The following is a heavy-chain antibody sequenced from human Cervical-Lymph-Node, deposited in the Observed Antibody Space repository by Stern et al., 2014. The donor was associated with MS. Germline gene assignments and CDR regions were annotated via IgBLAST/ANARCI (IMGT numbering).Heavy chain of an antibody. D-gene: IGHD3-3*01. Sequence: VQLGESGGGVVQPGRSLRLACEASGFTFSTTGMRWVRKAPGKGLEGVAGLRFDGSNKQYGDSVKGRFTISRDNSKNSLYLQMKTLRTEDTAVYYCAKDLGYDFYGMDAWGEGTTVTVSS. CDR1: GFTFSTTG. J-gene: IGHJ6*04. V-gene: IGHV3-30*18. CDR2: LRFDGSNK. CDR3: AKDLGYDFYGMDA.